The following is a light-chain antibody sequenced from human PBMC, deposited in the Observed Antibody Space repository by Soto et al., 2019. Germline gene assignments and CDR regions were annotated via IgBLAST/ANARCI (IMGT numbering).Light chain of an antibody. CDR1: ESVSGSD. J-gene: IGKJ1*01. CDR2: GAS. CDR3: QHYGSSVWT. Sequence: DIVLTQSPGTLSVSPGERATLSCRASESVSGSDLTWYQQRLGQAPRILLYGASGRATGIPDGFSASGSGADFPLTISRLDPDDFAVYYCQHYGSSVWTFGQGTKVDIK. V-gene: IGKV3-20*01.